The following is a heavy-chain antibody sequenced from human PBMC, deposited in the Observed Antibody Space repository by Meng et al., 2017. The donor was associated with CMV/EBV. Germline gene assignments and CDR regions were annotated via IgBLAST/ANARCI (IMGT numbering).Heavy chain of an antibody. CDR1: GGPISSRSYY. V-gene: IGHV4-39*07. CDR2: IYYSGST. Sequence: SETLSLTCTVSGGPISSRSYYWGWIRQPPGKGLEWIGTIYYSGSTYYNSSLKSRVTISIDTSKHQFSLKLSSVTAADTAVYYCARGLKYQLVMSGRGYFDYWGQGTLVTVSS. D-gene: IGHD2-2*01. CDR3: ARGLKYQLVMSGRGYFDY. J-gene: IGHJ4*02.